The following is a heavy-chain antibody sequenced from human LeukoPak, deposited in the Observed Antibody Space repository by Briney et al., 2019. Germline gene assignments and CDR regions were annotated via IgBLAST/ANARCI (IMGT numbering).Heavy chain of an antibody. J-gene: IGHJ4*02. CDR3: ARVLMKSAAIGGAFDY. CDR1: GASITGYY. D-gene: IGHD2-2*02. V-gene: IGHV4-59*01. Sequence: SETLSLTCTVSGASITGYYWSWVRQPPGKGLEWIGYIYYSGSTNYNPSLKSRVTISVDTSKNQFSLKLSSVTAADTAVYYCARVLMKSAAIGGAFDYWGQGTLVTVSS. CDR2: IYYSGST.